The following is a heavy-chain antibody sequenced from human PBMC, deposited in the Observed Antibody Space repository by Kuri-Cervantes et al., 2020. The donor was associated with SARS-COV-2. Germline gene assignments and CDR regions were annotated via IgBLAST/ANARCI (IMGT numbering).Heavy chain of an antibody. CDR1: GGSISSYY. CDR2: IYHSGTT. Sequence: GSLRLSCTVSGGSISSYYWSWIRQPPGKGLEWIGYIYHSGTTYYNPSLKSRVTISVDRSKNQFSLKLTSVTAADTAVYYCARHHSGGGFDWLLDYWGQGTLVTVSS. V-gene: IGHV4-59*08. CDR3: ARHHSGGGFDWLLDY. J-gene: IGHJ4*02. D-gene: IGHD3-9*01.